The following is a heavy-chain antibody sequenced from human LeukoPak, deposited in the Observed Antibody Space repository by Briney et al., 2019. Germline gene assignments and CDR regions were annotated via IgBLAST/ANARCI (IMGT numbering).Heavy chain of an antibody. J-gene: IGHJ3*02. CDR2: IYYSGST. CDR3: ARVSSSWSDALDI. CDR1: GGSISSYY. V-gene: IGHV4-59*01. D-gene: IGHD6-13*01. Sequence: SETLSLTCTVSGGSISSYYWSWIRQPPGKGLEWIGYIYYSGSTNYNPSLKSRVTISVDTSKNQFSLKLSSVTAADTAVYYCARVSSSWSDALDIWGQGTMVTVSS.